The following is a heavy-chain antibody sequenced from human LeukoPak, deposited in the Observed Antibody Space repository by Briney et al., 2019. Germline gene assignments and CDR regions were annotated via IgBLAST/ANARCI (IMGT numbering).Heavy chain of an antibody. Sequence: PGGSLRLSCAASGFTFDDYAMHWVRHAPGKGLEWVSGISWNSGSIGYADSVKGRFTISRDNAKNSLYLQMNSLRAEDTALYYCAKDIGFRGNAFDIWGQGTMVTVSS. J-gene: IGHJ3*02. D-gene: IGHD1-26*01. CDR2: ISWNSGSI. V-gene: IGHV3-9*01. CDR3: AKDIGFRGNAFDI. CDR1: GFTFDDYA.